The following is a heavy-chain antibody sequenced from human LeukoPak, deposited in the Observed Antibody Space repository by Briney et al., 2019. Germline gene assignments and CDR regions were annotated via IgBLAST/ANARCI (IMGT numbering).Heavy chain of an antibody. V-gene: IGHV4-59*08. D-gene: IGHD1-26*01. CDR3: ARHSCSTSSTRSAYFLH. Sequence: SETLSLTCAVSGGSISNYYWTWIRQPPGKGLEWIGYIYYSGSTNYNPSLKSRVTILVDSSKNHFSLKLSSVTAADTAVYYCARHSCSTSSTRSAYFLHWGQGTLVTVSS. J-gene: IGHJ1*01. CDR2: IYYSGST. CDR1: GGSISNYY.